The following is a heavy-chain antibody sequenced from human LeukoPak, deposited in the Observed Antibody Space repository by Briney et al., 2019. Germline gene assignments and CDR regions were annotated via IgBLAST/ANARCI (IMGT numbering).Heavy chain of an antibody. D-gene: IGHD5-24*01. V-gene: IGHV3-30*04. CDR2: ISYDGSNK. J-gene: IGHJ4*02. CDR1: GFTFSSYA. Sequence: GRSLRLSCAASGFTFSSYAMHWVRQAPGKGLEWVAVISYDGSNKYYADSVKGRFTIYREDSKNILYLQMDSLRAEDTAVYYCARVPFATDGSNPYFDYWGQGTLVTVSS. CDR3: ARVPFATDGSNPYFDY.